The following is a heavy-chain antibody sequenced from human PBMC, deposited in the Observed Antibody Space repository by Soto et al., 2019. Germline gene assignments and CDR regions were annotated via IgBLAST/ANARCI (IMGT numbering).Heavy chain of an antibody. D-gene: IGHD3-9*01. J-gene: IGHJ6*01. CDR1: GFTFSSYA. CDR3: ARDKNIRSPYYDILTGYYKGSYYGMDV. V-gene: IGHV3-30*04. Sequence: GGSLRLSCAASGFTFSSYAMHWVRQAPGKGLEWVAVISYDRRNKYYADAVKGRFTISRDNSKNTLYLQMNSLRAEDTAVYYCARDKNIRSPYYDILTGYYKGSYYGMDVWGQGTKVTVSS. CDR2: ISYDRRNK.